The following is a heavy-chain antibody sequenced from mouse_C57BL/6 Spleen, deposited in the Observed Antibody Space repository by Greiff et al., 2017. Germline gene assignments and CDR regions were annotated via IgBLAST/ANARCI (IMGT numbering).Heavy chain of an antibody. Sequence: EVKVVESEGGLVQPGSSMKLSCTASGFTFSDYYMAWVRQVPEKGLEWVANINYDGSSTYYLDSLKSRFIISRDNAKNILYLQMSSLKSEDTATYYCARGGYVYFDYWGQGTTLTVAS. J-gene: IGHJ2*01. V-gene: IGHV5-16*01. CDR1: GFTFSDYY. CDR2: INYDGSST. CDR3: ARGGYVYFDY. D-gene: IGHD3-1*01.